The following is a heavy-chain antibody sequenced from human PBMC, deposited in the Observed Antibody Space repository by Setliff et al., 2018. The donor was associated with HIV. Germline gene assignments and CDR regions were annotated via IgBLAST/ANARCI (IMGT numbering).Heavy chain of an antibody. Sequence: SETLSLTCAVYGGSFSGFYWSWIRQPPGKGLQWIGEINHSGHTNYNSSLKSRVTISVDTSKNEFSLKMSSVIAADAAVYFCARLAATYGNHRFDYWGQGVRVTVSS. CDR2: INHSGHT. CDR1: GGSFSGFY. CDR3: ARLAATYGNHRFDY. J-gene: IGHJ4*02. V-gene: IGHV4-34*01. D-gene: IGHD1-1*01.